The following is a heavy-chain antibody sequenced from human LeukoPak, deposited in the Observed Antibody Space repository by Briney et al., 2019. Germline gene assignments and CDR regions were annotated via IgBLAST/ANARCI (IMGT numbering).Heavy chain of an antibody. CDR1: GGTFSSYA. J-gene: IGHJ4*02. CDR2: IIPIFGTA. Sequence: SVKVSCKASGGTFSSYAISWVRQAPGQGLEWIPRIIPIFGTANYAQKFQGRVTITTDESTSTAYMELSSLRSEDTAVYYCARGLVVITEGLFDYWGQGTLVTVSS. D-gene: IGHD3-22*01. CDR3: ARGLVVITEGLFDY. V-gene: IGHV1-69*05.